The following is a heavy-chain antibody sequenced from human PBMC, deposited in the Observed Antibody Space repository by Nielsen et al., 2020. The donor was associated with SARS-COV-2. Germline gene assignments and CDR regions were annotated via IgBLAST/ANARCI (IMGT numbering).Heavy chain of an antibody. D-gene: IGHD3-22*01. J-gene: IGHJ4*02. CDR2: IYYSGST. Sequence: PGKGLEWIGYIYYSGSTSYNPSLKSRLTISVETSKNQFSLKLSSVTAADTAVYYCARARTGYYDSSGYYYDYWGQGTLVTVSS. CDR3: ARARTGYYDSSGYYYDY. V-gene: IGHV4-30-4*01.